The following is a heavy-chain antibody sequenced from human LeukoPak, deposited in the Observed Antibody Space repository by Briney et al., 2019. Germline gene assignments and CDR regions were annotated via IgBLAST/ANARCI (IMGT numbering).Heavy chain of an antibody. V-gene: IGHV3-23*01. D-gene: IGHD5-18*01. CDR1: AFTFRSYA. J-gene: IGHJ4*02. CDR2: ISGSGGST. Sequence: GGSLRLSCAASAFTFRSYAMIWVRQTPGKGLEWVSGISGSGGSTYYSDSAKGRFTISRDNSNNTLYLQMNSLRAEDTAVYYCAKGAASRGYTYVANWGQGTLVTVSS. CDR3: AKGAASRGYTYVAN.